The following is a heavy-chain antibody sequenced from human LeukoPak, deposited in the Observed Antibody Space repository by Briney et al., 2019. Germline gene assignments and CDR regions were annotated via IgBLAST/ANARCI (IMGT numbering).Heavy chain of an antibody. CDR1: GFTFSDYY. V-gene: IGHV3-11*01. CDR3: ARESYYCDSSGYYVYYFDY. J-gene: IGHJ4*02. CDR2: ISSSGTTI. Sequence: PGGSLRLSCAASGFTFSDYYMSWLRQAPGKGLEWVSYISSSGTTIYYADSVKGRFTISRDNAKNSLYLQMNSLRAEDTAVYYCARESYYCDSSGYYVYYFDYWGQGTLVTVSS. D-gene: IGHD3-22*01.